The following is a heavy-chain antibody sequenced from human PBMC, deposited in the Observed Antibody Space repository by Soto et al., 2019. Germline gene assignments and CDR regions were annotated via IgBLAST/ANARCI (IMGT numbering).Heavy chain of an antibody. CDR2: ISAYNGNT. D-gene: IGHD3-3*01. Sequence: QVQLVQSGAEVKKPGASVKVSCKASGYTFTSYGISWVRQAPGQGLEWMGWISAYNGNTNYAQKLQGRGTMTTDTSTSTAYMELRSLRSDDTAVYYCARAFQDTIFGVVRGFDYWGQGTLVTVSS. CDR1: GYTFTSYG. J-gene: IGHJ4*02. V-gene: IGHV1-18*01. CDR3: ARAFQDTIFGVVRGFDY.